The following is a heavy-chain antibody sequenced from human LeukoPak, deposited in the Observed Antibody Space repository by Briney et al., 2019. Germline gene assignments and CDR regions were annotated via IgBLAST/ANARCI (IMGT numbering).Heavy chain of an antibody. CDR1: GFTLTSYS. D-gene: IGHD4-23*01. V-gene: IGHV3-21*01. CDR2: ISSGSSHT. CDR3: ARDRNTVVTPRLLDY. Sequence: GGSLRLSCAASGFTLTSYSMNSVRQAPGKGLEWVSSISSGSSHTYYADSMKGRFTISRDKAKNSLYLQMNSPRAEDTAVYYCARDRNTVVTPRLLDYWGQRTLVTVSS. J-gene: IGHJ4*02.